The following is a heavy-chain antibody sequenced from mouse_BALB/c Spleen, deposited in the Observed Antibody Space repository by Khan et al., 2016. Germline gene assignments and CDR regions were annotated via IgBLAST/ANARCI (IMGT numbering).Heavy chain of an antibody. Sequence: EVQLVESGPGLVKPSQSLSLTCTVTGYSITSDYAWNWIRQFPGNKLEWMGYITYSGSTSYNPSLKSRFSVTRDTSKNQFFLRLNSVTTEDTATYYCARSGALYGNFPCGGQGTLVTVSA. CDR1: GYSITSDYA. V-gene: IGHV3-2*02. J-gene: IGHJ3*01. CDR3: ARSGALYGNFPC. CDR2: ITYSGST. D-gene: IGHD2-1*01.